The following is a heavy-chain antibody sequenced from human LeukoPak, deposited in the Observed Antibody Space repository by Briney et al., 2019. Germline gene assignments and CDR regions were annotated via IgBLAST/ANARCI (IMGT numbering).Heavy chain of an antibody. CDR1: GGSISSSSYY. J-gene: IGHJ6*02. V-gene: IGHV4-39*07. CDR2: INHSGST. CDR3: ARGTVNYDFWSGYWEYYYYGMDV. D-gene: IGHD3-3*01. Sequence: SETLSLTCTVSGGSISSSSYYWGWIRQPPGKGLEWIGEINHSGSTNYNPSLKSRVTISVDTSKNQFSLKLSSVTAADTAVYYCARGTVNYDFWSGYWEYYYYGMDVWGQGTTVTVSS.